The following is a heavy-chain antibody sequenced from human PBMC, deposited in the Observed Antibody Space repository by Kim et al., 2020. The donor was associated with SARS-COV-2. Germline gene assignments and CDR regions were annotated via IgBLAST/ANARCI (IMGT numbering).Heavy chain of an antibody. D-gene: IGHD4-17*01. CDR3: ARAVDLRNFDY. V-gene: IGHV4-34*01. J-gene: IGHJ4*02. Sequence: SETLSLTCAVYGGSFSGYYWSWIRQPPGKGLEWIGEINHSGSTNYNPSLKSRVTISVDTSKNQFSLKLSSVTAADTAVYYCARAVDLRNFDYWGQGTLVTVSS. CDR1: GGSFSGYY. CDR2: INHSGST.